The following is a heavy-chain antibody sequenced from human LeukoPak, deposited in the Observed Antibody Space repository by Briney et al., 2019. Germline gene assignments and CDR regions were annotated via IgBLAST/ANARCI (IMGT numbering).Heavy chain of an antibody. D-gene: IGHD6-13*01. J-gene: IGHJ4*02. V-gene: IGHV1-69*05. CDR1: GYTFTSYD. Sequence: ASVKVSCKASGYTFTSYDINWVRQATGQGLEWMGRIIPIFGTANYAQKFQGRVTITTDESTSTAYMELSSLRSEDTAVYYCARDWWVFYSSSWYTFDYWGQGTLVTVSS. CDR3: ARDWWVFYSSSWYTFDY. CDR2: IIPIFGTA.